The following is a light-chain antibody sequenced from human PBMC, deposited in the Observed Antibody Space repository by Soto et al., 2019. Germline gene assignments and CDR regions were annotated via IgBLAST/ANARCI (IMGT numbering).Light chain of an antibody. CDR1: QSISTY. V-gene: IGKV1-39*01. Sequence: DIQMTQSPSSLSASVGDRVTITCRASQSISTYLNWYQQPQGKAPKFLMSAASHLQGGVPSRFSASGSGTDFTLTISSLQPEDFATYYCQQSDTLPWTFGQGTKVEVK. J-gene: IGKJ1*01. CDR2: AAS. CDR3: QQSDTLPWT.